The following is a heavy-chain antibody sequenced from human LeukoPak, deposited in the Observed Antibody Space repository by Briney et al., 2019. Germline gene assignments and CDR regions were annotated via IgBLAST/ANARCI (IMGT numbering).Heavy chain of an antibody. CDR1: GFTFSSYS. D-gene: IGHD2-15*01. Sequence: GGSLRLSCAASGFTFSSYSMNWVREAPGKGLEWVSSISSSSSYIYYADSVKGRFTISRDNAKNSLYLQMNSLRAEDTALYYCAKDTCSGGSYSDIWGQGTMVTVSS. CDR2: ISSSSSYI. V-gene: IGHV3-21*04. J-gene: IGHJ3*02. CDR3: AKDTCSGGSYSDI.